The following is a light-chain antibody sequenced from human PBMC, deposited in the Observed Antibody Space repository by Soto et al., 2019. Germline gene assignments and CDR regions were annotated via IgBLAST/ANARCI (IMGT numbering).Light chain of an antibody. CDR2: EVT. J-gene: IGLJ2*01. CDR3: SSYTTSDTLI. Sequence: QSALTQPASVSGSPGQSITISCTGTSSDVGRYNQVSWYQQHPGKAPKLLIYEVTNRPSGLSNRFSGSKSENTASLTISGLQAEDEADYYCSSYTTSDTLIFGGGTKVTVL. CDR1: SSDVGRYNQ. V-gene: IGLV2-14*01.